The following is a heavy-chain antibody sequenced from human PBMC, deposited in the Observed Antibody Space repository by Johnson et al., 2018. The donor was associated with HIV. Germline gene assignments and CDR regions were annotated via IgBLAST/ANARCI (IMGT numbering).Heavy chain of an antibody. V-gene: IGHV3-30*18. CDR2: ISYDGSNK. CDR1: GFTFSTYV. D-gene: IGHD4-23*01. J-gene: IGHJ3*02. CDR3: AKGPVDYGGNYDGFGI. Sequence: QLVESGGGVVQPGRSLRLSCAASGFTFSTYVMHWVRQAPGKGLEWVAVISYDGSNKYYADSVKGRFTISRDNSKNTLYLQMNSLRAEDTAVYFCAKGPVDYGGNYDGFGIWGQGTKVTVSS.